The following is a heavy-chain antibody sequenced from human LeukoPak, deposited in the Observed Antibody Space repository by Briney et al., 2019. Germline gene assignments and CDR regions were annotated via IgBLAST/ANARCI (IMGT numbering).Heavy chain of an antibody. CDR1: GGSISSSSYY. CDR2: IYYSGST. Sequence: PSETLSLTCTVSGGSISSSSYYWGWIRQPPGKGLEGIGSIYYSGSTYYNPSLKSRVTISVDTSKNQFSLKLSSVTAADTAVYYCARPSKFHYFDYWGQGTLVTVSS. V-gene: IGHV4-39*01. J-gene: IGHJ4*02. CDR3: ARPSKFHYFDY.